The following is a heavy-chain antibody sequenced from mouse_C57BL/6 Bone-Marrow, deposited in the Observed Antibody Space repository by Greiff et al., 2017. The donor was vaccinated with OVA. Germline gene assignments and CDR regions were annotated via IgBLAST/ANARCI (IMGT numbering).Heavy chain of an antibody. V-gene: IGHV2-3*01. D-gene: IGHD1-2*01. CDR3: ASSITTASNFDV. CDR2: IWGDGST. Sequence: VKLQESGPGLVAPSQSLSITCTVSGFSLTRYGVSWVRQPPGKGLEWLGVIWGDGSTNYPSALISRLSISKDNSKSQVFLKLNMLQTDDTATYYGASSITTASNFDVWGTGTTVTVAS. J-gene: IGHJ1*03. CDR1: GFSLTRYG.